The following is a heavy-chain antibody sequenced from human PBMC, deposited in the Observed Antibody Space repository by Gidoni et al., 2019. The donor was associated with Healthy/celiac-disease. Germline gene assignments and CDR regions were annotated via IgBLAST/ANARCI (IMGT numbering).Heavy chain of an antibody. CDR2: IYTSGST. J-gene: IGHJ4*02. V-gene: IGHV4-61*02. D-gene: IGHD6-19*01. CDR3: ARDRRIAVAGTTGFDY. Sequence: QVQLQESGPGLVKPSQTLSLTCTVSGGSISSGSYYWSWIRQPAGKGLEWIGRIYTSGSTNYNPSLKSRVTISVDTSKNQFSLKLSSVTAADTAVYYCARDRRIAVAGTTGFDYWGQGTLVTVSS. CDR1: GGSISSGSYY.